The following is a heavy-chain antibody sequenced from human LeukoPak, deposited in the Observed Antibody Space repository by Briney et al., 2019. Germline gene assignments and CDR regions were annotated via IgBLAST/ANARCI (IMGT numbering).Heavy chain of an antibody. Sequence: GSLRLSCAASGFTFSNAWMSWVRQPPGKGLEWIGEIYHSGSTNYNPSLKSRVTISVDKSKNQFSLKLSSVTAADTAVYYCARAAAADDAFDIWGQGTMVTVSS. CDR1: GFTFSNAW. D-gene: IGHD6-13*01. CDR2: IYHSGST. V-gene: IGHV4-4*02. CDR3: ARAAAADDAFDI. J-gene: IGHJ3*02.